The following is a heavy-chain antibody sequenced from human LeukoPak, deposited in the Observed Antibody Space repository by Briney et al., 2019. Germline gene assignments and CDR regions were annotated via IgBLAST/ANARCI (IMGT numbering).Heavy chain of an antibody. CDR2: IWYDGSNK. J-gene: IGHJ4*02. Sequence: PGGFLRLSCAASGFTFSNHGMHWVRQAPGKGLEWVAIIWYDGSNKYYADSVKGRFTISRDNSKNTLYLQMNSLRAEDTAVYYCARDMRNDYFDYWGQGTLVTVSS. V-gene: IGHV3-33*01. CDR1: GFTFSNHG. D-gene: IGHD3-16*01. CDR3: ARDMRNDYFDY.